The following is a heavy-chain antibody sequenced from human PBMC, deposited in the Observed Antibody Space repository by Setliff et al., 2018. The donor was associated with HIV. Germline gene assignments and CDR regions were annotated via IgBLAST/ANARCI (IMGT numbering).Heavy chain of an antibody. CDR2: VYYRGRT. V-gene: IGHV4-39*02. D-gene: IGHD2-8*01. Sequence: SETLSLTCTVSGGSMSSSGPGYYWGWVRQTPGGGLEWIGSVYYRGRTYYNPSLKSRVTISVDTSKNQLSLRLTSMAAADTAMYYCARESPDGLDYWGQGTLVTVSS. J-gene: IGHJ4*02. CDR1: GGSMSSSGPGYY. CDR3: ARESPDGLDY.